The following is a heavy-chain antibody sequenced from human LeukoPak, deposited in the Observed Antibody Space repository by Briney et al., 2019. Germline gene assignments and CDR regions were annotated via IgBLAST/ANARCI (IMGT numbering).Heavy chain of an antibody. D-gene: IGHD3-16*01. CDR1: GFTFSSYS. J-gene: IGHJ6*03. Sequence: GGSLRLSCAASGFTFSSYSMNWVRQAPGKGLEWVSSISSSSSYIYYADSVKGRSTISRDNAKNSLYLQMNSLRAEDTAVYYCASEISLWQTYYYYYMDVWGKGTAVTVSS. V-gene: IGHV3-21*01. CDR2: ISSSSSYI. CDR3: ASEISLWQTYYYYYMDV.